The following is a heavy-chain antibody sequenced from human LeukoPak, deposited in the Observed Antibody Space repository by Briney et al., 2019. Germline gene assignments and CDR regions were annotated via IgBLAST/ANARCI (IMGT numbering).Heavy chain of an antibody. CDR1: GFTFTSYG. V-gene: IGHV3-33*08. CDR2: IWYDGSNK. Sequence: GGSLRLSCEASGFTFTSYGVHWVRQAPGKGLEWVAVIWYDGSNKYYADSVKGRFTISRDNSKNTLYLQMNSLRAEDTAVYYCARERTHYYDSSGYRAVDAFDIWGQGTMVTVSS. CDR3: ARERTHYYDSSGYRAVDAFDI. D-gene: IGHD3-22*01. J-gene: IGHJ3*02.